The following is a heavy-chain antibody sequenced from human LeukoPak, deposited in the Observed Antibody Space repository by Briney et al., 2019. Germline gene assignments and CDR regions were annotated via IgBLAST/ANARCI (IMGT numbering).Heavy chain of an antibody. Sequence: SGPTLVNPTQTLXLTCTFSGFSLTTTGVGVGWIRQPPGKALEWLALIYWNDDKRYSPSLKSRLTITKDTSKNQVVLTMTNMDPLDTATYYCGHRRSGDQVDYWGQGTLVTVSS. D-gene: IGHD2-21*02. V-gene: IGHV2-5*01. CDR2: IYWNDDK. CDR1: GFSLTTTGVG. J-gene: IGHJ4*02. CDR3: GHRRSGDQVDY.